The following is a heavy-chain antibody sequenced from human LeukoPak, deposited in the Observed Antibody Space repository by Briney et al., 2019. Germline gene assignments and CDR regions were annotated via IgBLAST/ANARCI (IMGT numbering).Heavy chain of an antibody. Sequence: SETLSLTCAVYGGSFSGYYWSWIRQPPGKGLEWIGEINHSGSTNYNPSLKSRVTISVDTSKNQFSLKLSSVTAADTAVYYCARVSSAAADVDYWGQGTLDTVSS. CDR1: GGSFSGYY. J-gene: IGHJ4*02. D-gene: IGHD6-13*01. CDR2: INHSGST. V-gene: IGHV4-34*01. CDR3: ARVSSAAADVDY.